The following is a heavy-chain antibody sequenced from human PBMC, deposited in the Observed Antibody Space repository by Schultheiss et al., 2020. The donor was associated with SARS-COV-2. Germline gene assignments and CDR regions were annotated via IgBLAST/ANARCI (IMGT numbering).Heavy chain of an antibody. CDR3: ARGYDFWSGYFPGFDY. CDR2: INHSGST. CDR1: GGSISSYY. D-gene: IGHD3-3*01. J-gene: IGHJ4*02. Sequence: SETLSLTCTVSGGSISSYYWSWIRQPAGKGLEWIGEINHSGSTNYNPSLKSRVTMSVDTSKNQFSLKLSSVTAADTAVYYCARGYDFWSGYFPGFDYWGQGTLVTVSS. V-gene: IGHV4-4*07.